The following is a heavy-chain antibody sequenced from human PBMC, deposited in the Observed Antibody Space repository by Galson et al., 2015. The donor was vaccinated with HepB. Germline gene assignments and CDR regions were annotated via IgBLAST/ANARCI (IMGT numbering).Heavy chain of an antibody. CDR2: FDPEDGET. CDR1: GYNFTEFS. D-gene: IGHD1-14*01. J-gene: IGHJ4*02. Sequence: SVKVSCKVSGYNFTEFSMHWVRQAPGKGLEWMGRFDPEDGETVYAQQFQGRVTMTEDTSTDTAYLVLSSLKSNDTAVYFCVTDRYHLHGPLGHWGQGTLLTVSS. CDR3: VTDRYHLHGPLGH. V-gene: IGHV1-24*01.